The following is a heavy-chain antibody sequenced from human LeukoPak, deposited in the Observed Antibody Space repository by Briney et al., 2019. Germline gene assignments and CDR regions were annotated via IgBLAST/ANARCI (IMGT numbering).Heavy chain of an antibody. CDR2: ISYNGSNK. D-gene: IGHD3-10*01. Sequence: HPGRSLRLSCAASGFTFSSYAMHWVRQAPGRGLEWVAVISYNGSNKYYADSVKGRFTISRDNSKNTLYLQMNSLRAEDTAVYYCARDRTGYYGSGSYYIGAFDIWGQGTMVTVSS. CDR3: ARDRTGYYGSGSYYIGAFDI. V-gene: IGHV3-30*04. CDR1: GFTFSSYA. J-gene: IGHJ3*02.